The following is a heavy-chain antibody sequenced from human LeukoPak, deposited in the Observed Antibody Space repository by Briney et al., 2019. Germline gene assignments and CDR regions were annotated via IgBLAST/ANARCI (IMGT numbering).Heavy chain of an antibody. Sequence: EESLQISCQGSGSSFTSYWIGWVRQLPGKGLEWMGIIYPGDSDTRYSPSFQGRVTISADKSISTAYLQWSSLKASDTAMYYCTRQADMRTWFDPWGQGTLVTVSS. V-gene: IGHV5-51*01. D-gene: IGHD2-15*01. CDR1: GSSFTSYW. J-gene: IGHJ5*02. CDR3: TRQADMRTWFDP. CDR2: IYPGDSDT.